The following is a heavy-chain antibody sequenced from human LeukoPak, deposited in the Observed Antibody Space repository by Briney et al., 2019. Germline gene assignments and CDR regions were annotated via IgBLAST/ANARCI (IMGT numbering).Heavy chain of an antibody. D-gene: IGHD2-21*01. V-gene: IGHV4-34*01. CDR2: INHSGST. Sequence: SETLSLTCAVYGGSFSGYYWSWIRQLPGKGLEWIGEINHSGSTNYNPSLKSRVTISVDTSKNQFSLKLSSVTAADTAVYYCASMEAGDSLDAFDIWGQGTMVTVSS. J-gene: IGHJ3*02. CDR3: ASMEAGDSLDAFDI. CDR1: GGSFSGYY.